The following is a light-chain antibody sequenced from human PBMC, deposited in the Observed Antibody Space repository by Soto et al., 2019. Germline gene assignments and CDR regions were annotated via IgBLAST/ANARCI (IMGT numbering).Light chain of an antibody. J-gene: IGLJ3*02. CDR1: TGAVTSGNY. Sequence: QAVVTQEPSLTVSPGGTVTLTCASSTGAVTSGNYPSWFQQRPGQAPRTLIYTTNSKHSLTPARFSGSLLGDKAALTLSGVQPEDQADYYRRLSYGGAQLVFGGGTKLTVL. V-gene: IGLV7-43*01. CDR3: RLSYGGAQLV. CDR2: TTN.